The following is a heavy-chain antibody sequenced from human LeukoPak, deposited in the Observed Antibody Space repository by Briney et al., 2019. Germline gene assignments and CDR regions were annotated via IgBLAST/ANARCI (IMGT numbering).Heavy chain of an antibody. Sequence: GGSPRLSCAASGFTVSSNYMSWVRQAPGKGLEWVSVIYSGGSTYYADSVKGRFTISRDNSKNTLYLQMNSLRAEDTAVYYCARGHWGDAFDIWGQGTMVTVSS. J-gene: IGHJ3*02. CDR2: IYSGGST. CDR1: GFTVSSNY. CDR3: ARGHWGDAFDI. V-gene: IGHV3-53*01. D-gene: IGHD3-16*01.